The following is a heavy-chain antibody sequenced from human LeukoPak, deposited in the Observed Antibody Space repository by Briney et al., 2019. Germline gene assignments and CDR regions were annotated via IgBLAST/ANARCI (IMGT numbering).Heavy chain of an antibody. Sequence: SETLSLICTVSGGSISSYYWSWIRQPPGKGLEWIGYIYYSGSTNYNPSLKSRVTISVDTSKNQFSLKLSSVTAADTAVYYCARHIGSLRAGYYGMDVWGQGTTVTVSS. CDR1: GGSISSYY. J-gene: IGHJ6*02. V-gene: IGHV4-59*08. CDR3: ARHIGSLRAGYYGMDV. CDR2: IYYSGST. D-gene: IGHD5-12*01.